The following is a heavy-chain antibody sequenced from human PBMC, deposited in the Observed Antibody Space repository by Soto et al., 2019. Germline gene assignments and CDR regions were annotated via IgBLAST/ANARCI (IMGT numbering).Heavy chain of an antibody. CDR1: GFTFSSYA. CDR2: ISYDGSNK. CDR3: AREGVAYGMDV. D-gene: IGHD2-15*01. J-gene: IGHJ6*02. V-gene: IGHV3-30-3*01. Sequence: QVQLVESGGGVVQPGRSLRLSCAASGFTFSSYAMHWVRQAPGKGLEWVAVISYDGSNKYYADSVKGRFTISRDNSKNTLSLQMNSLRAEDTAVYYCAREGVAYGMDVWGQGTTVTVSS.